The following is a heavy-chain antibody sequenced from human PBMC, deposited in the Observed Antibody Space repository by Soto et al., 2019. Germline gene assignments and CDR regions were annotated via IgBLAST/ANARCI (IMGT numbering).Heavy chain of an antibody. Sequence: SETLSLTCTVSGGSISSGDYYWSWIRQPPGKGLEWIGYIYYSGSTNYNPSLKSRVTISVDTSKNQFSLKLSSVTAADTAVYYCARDPGSGSYYGWFDPWGQGTLVTVSS. J-gene: IGHJ5*02. CDR3: ARDPGSGSYYGWFDP. CDR2: IYYSGST. V-gene: IGHV4-61*08. D-gene: IGHD3-10*01. CDR1: GGSISSGDYY.